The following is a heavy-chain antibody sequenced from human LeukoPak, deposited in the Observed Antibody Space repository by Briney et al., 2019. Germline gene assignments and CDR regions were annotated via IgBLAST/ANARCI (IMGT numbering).Heavy chain of an antibody. CDR3: ARGRILGY. CDR1: GGSFSGYY. J-gene: IGHJ4*02. Sequence: SETLSLTCAVYGGSFSGYYWSWIRQPPGKGLEWIGEINHSGSTNYNPSLKSRVTISVDTSKNQFSLKLSSVTAADTAVYYCARGRILGYWGQGTLVAVSS. CDR2: INHSGST. D-gene: IGHD1-14*01. V-gene: IGHV4-34*01.